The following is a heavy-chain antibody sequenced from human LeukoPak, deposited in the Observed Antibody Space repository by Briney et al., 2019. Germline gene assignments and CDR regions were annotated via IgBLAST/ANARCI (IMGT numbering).Heavy chain of an antibody. D-gene: IGHD3-10*01. CDR2: ISAYNGNT. CDR3: AREPGSSDYYGSGKIYNWFDP. J-gene: IGHJ5*02. Sequence: ASVKVSCKASGYTFTSYGLSWMRQAPGQGLEWMGWISAYNGNTNYAQRFQGRVTMTTDTSTSTAYMELSSLRSEDTAVYYCAREPGSSDYYGSGKIYNWFDPWGQGTLVTVSS. CDR1: GYTFTSYG. V-gene: IGHV1-18*01.